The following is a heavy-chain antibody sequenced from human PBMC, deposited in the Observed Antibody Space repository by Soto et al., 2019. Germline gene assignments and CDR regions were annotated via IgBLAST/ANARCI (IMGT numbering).Heavy chain of an antibody. CDR1: GFTFDDYA. D-gene: IGHD3-22*01. CDR2: ISWDGGST. Sequence: GGSLRLSCAASGFTFDDYAMHWVRQAPGKGLEWVSLISWDGGSTYYADSVKGRFTISRDNSKNSLYLQMNSLRAEDTALYYCAKDISSGYYDSSGYYYYYGMDVWGQGTTVTVSS. J-gene: IGHJ6*02. V-gene: IGHV3-43D*03. CDR3: AKDISSGYYDSSGYYYYYGMDV.